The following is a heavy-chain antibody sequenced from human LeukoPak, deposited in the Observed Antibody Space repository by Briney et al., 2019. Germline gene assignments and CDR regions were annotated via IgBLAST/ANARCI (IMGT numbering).Heavy chain of an antibody. J-gene: IGHJ4*02. Sequence: GSSVKVSCKASGGTFSSYAISWVRQTPRQGLEWMGRIIPILGIANYAQKFQGRVTITADKSTSTAYMELSSLRSEDTAVYYCARDPSRDGYNNLDYWGQGTLVTVSS. CDR1: GGTFSSYA. V-gene: IGHV1-69*04. CDR2: IIPILGIA. D-gene: IGHD5-24*01. CDR3: ARDPSRDGYNNLDY.